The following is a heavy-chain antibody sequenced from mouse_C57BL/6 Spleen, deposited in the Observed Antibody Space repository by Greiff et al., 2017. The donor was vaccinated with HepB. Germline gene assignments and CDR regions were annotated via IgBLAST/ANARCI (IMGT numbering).Heavy chain of an antibody. D-gene: IGHD1-2*01. CDR3: ATSPLLRTGFDY. CDR2: IHPNSGST. V-gene: IGHV1-64*01. Sequence: VQLQQPGAELVKPGASVKLSCKASGYTFTSYWMHWVKQRPGQGLEWIGMIHPNSGSTNYNEKFKSKATLTVDKSSSTAYMQHSSLTSEDSAVYYCATSPLLRTGFDYWGQGTTLTVSS. J-gene: IGHJ2*01. CDR1: GYTFTSYW.